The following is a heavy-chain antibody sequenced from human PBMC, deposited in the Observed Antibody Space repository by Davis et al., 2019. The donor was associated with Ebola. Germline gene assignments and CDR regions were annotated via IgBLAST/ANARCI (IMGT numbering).Heavy chain of an antibody. D-gene: IGHD2-21*01. CDR3: TRGDKFPLGY. Sequence: PSETLSLTCTVSGGSISSSSYYWGWIRQPPGKGLEWIGYIYYSGSTYYNPSLKSRVTISVDTSKNQFSLKLSSVTAADTAVYYCTRGDKFPLGYWGQGTLVTVSS. CDR2: IYYSGST. CDR1: GGSISSSSYY. V-gene: IGHV4-31*03. J-gene: IGHJ4*02.